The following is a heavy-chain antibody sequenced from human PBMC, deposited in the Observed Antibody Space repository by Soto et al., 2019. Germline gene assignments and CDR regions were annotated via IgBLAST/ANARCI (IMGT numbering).Heavy chain of an antibody. V-gene: IGHV1-69*01. CDR2: SIPISETT. CDR1: GGTFSSYA. J-gene: IGHJ6*02. CDR3: ARSHGSSTSLEIYYYYYYGMDV. Sequence: QVQLVQSGAEVKKPGSSVKVSCKASGGTFSSYAISWVRQAPGQGLEWMGGSIPISETTNYAQKFQGRVTITADESKSTAYMELSSLRSEDTAVYYCARSHGSSTSLEIYYYYYYGMDVWGQGTTVTVSS. D-gene: IGHD2-2*01.